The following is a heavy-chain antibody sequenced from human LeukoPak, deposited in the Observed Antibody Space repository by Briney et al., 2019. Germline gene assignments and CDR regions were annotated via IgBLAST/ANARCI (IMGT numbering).Heavy chain of an antibody. J-gene: IGHJ6*02. CDR1: GGSISSYY. D-gene: IGHD6-6*01. V-gene: IGHV4-59*12. CDR2: IYYSGST. CDR3: ARGVYGPMDV. Sequence: SETLSLTCTVSGGSISSYYWSWIRQPPGKGLEWIGYIYYSGSTNYNPSPKSRVTISVDTSKNQFSLKLSSVTAADTAVYYCARGVYGPMDVWGQGTTVTVSS.